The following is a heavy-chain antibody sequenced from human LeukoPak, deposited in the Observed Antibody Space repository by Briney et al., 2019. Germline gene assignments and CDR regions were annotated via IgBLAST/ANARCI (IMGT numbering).Heavy chain of an antibody. CDR2: IYTSEST. V-gene: IGHV4-61*02. CDR1: GGSISSSNYY. J-gene: IGHJ4*02. Sequence: PSETLSLTCSVSGGSISSSNYYWSWIRQPAGKGLEWIGRIYTSESTNYNPSLKSRVTISVDTSKNQFSLKLTSVTAADTAMYYCASHYDILTGYEYWGQGTLVTVSS. CDR3: ASHYDILTGYEY. D-gene: IGHD3-9*01.